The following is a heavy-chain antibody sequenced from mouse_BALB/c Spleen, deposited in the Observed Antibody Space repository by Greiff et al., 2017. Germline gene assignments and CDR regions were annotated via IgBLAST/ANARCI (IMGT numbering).Heavy chain of an antibody. V-gene: IGHV1-7*01. D-gene: IGHD2-1*01. Sequence: VQLQESGAELAKPGASVKMSCKASGYTFTSYWMHWVKQRPGQGLEWIGYINPSTGYTEYNQKFKDKATLTADKSSSTAYMQLSSLTSDDSAVYFCARRGLGGNYWFAYWGQGTLVTVSA. J-gene: IGHJ3*01. CDR1: GYTFTSYW. CDR2: INPSTGYT. CDR3: ARRGLGGNYWFAY.